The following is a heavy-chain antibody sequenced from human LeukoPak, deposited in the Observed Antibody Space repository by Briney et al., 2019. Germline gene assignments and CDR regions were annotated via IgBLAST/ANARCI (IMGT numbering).Heavy chain of an antibody. Sequence: ASVKVSCKASGGTFRGYAISWVRQAPGQGLEWLGGAISIAPTANYAQKFQDRVTMNMDEYTTTAFMELRSLRSDDTAVYYCARGRVSGTTLVTWFDTWGQGTLVTVSS. D-gene: IGHD5-18*01. J-gene: IGHJ5*02. CDR3: ARGRVSGTTLVTWFDT. CDR1: GGTFRGYA. CDR2: AISIAPTA. V-gene: IGHV1-69*05.